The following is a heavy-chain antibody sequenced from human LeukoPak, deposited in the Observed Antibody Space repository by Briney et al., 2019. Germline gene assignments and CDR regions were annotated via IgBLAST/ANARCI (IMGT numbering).Heavy chain of an antibody. CDR3: TRDGVAAAIGWFDP. Sequence: ASVKVSCKASGYTFTDYYMHWVRQAPGQGLEWMGWINPNSGGTNYAQKFQGRVTMTRDTSISTAYMELSRLRSDDTAVYYCTRDGVAAAIGWFDPWGQGTLVTVSS. D-gene: IGHD6-13*01. J-gene: IGHJ5*02. CDR2: INPNSGGT. V-gene: IGHV1-2*02. CDR1: GYTFTDYY.